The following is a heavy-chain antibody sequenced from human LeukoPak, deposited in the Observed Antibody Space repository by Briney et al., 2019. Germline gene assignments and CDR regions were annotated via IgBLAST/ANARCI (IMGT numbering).Heavy chain of an antibody. V-gene: IGHV3-66*01. CDR1: GFSVSSNY. J-gene: IGHJ4*02. Sequence: GGSLRLPCAASGFSVSSNYMNWVRQAPGKGLEWVSVIYSGGSTYYIDSVKGRFTISRDNSKNTLYLQMNSLRAEDTAVYYCAREVLPAAMGIDYWGQGTLVTVSS. CDR2: IYSGGST. CDR3: AREVLPAAMGIDY. D-gene: IGHD2-2*01.